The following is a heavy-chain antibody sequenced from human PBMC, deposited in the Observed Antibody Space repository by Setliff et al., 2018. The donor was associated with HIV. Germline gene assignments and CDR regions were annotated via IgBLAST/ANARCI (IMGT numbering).Heavy chain of an antibody. J-gene: IGHJ3*01. V-gene: IGHV1-18*01. Sequence: QAPGQGLEWMGWISGYNGNTKYVQKLQGRVTMTTDTSTSTVYMELRSLRSDDTAVYYCARVPYRSAWFSGGHDAFDVRGQGTMVT. CDR3: ARVPYRSAWFSGGHDAFDV. D-gene: IGHD6-19*01. CDR2: ISGYNGNT.